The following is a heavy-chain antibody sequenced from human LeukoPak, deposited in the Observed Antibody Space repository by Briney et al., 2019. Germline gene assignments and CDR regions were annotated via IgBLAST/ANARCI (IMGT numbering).Heavy chain of an antibody. V-gene: IGHV4-30-4*08. J-gene: IGHJ3*01. D-gene: IGHD6-25*01. CDR2: IYYSGST. CDR3: TRVRADPGPGERRSFHV. Sequence: SQTLSLTCTVSGGSISNGDYYWSWIRQPPGKGLEWIGHIYYSGSTYYNPALKSRVTISVDTSKNQFSLKLSSVTAADTAVYYCTRVRADPGPGERRSFHVWGQGTMVTVSS. CDR1: GGSISNGDYY.